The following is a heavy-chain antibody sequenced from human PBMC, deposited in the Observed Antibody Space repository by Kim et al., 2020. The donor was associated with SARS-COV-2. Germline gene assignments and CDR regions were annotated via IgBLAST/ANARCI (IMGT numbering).Heavy chain of an antibody. CDR3: ARDLTLLPDYYDSSDIDY. D-gene: IGHD3-22*01. V-gene: IGHV3-33*05. CDR2: ISYDGSNK. Sequence: GGSLRLSCAASGFTFSSYGMHRVRQAPGKGLEWVAVISYDGSNKYYADSVKGRFTISRDNSKNTLYLQMNSLRAEDTAVYYCARDLTLLPDYYDSSDIDYWGQGTLVTVSS. J-gene: IGHJ4*02. CDR1: GFTFSSYG.